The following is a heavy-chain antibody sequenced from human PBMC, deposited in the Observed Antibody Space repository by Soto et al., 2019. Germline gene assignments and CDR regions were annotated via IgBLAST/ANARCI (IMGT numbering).Heavy chain of an antibody. CDR3: ARAYGTTGDCWRYFDC. V-gene: IGHV3-66*01. CDR2: IYGVGST. CDR1: GFTVSTNS. D-gene: IGHD2-8*01. J-gene: IGHJ4*02. Sequence: EVQLVESGGGLVQPGGSLRLSCAASGFTVSTNSMSWVRQAPGKGLQWVSIIYGVGSTYYADSVKGRFTISRDDSKNTLYLHTSSLGAEDTAVYYWARAYGTTGDCWRYFDCWAQGTLVTVSS.